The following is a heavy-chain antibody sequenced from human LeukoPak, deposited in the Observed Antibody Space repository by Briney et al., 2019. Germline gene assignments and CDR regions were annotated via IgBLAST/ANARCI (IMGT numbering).Heavy chain of an antibody. CDR3: ARDYGDYVGFDY. J-gene: IGHJ4*02. D-gene: IGHD4-17*01. CDR1: GFTFSSYW. Sequence: GGSLRLSCAASGFTFSSYWMHWVRQAPGKGLVWVSRIHSDGSSTSYADSVKGRFTISRDNAKNTLYLQMNSLRAEDTAVYYCARDYGDYVGFDYWGQGTLVTVSS. CDR2: IHSDGSST. V-gene: IGHV3-74*01.